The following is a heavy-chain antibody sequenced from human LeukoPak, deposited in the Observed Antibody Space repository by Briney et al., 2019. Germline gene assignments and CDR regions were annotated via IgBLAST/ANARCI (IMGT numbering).Heavy chain of an antibody. D-gene: IGHD3-3*01. J-gene: IGHJ4*02. CDR2: TKLDGSEK. CDR3: ARDQYDTWSRRGNFDS. Sequence: PGGSLRLSCVASGFTFGKYWMSWVRQAPGKGLEWVANTKLDGSEKNYVDSVKGRFTISRDNTKNSLYLQMNSLRVEDTAVFYCARDQYDTWSRRGNFDSWGQGTLVIVSS. CDR1: GFTFGKYW. V-gene: IGHV3-7*03.